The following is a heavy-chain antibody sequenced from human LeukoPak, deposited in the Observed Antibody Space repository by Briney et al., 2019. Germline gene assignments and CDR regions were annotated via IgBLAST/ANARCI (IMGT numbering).Heavy chain of an antibody. Sequence: PSETLSLTCTVSGGSISSYYWSWIRQPPGKGLEWIGYIYYSGSTNYNPSLKSRVTISVDTSKNQFSLRLSSVTAADTAVYYCARHRRVNNYYDSSGYYQGGFDIWGQGTMVTVSS. CDR1: GGSISSYY. CDR2: IYYSGST. V-gene: IGHV4-59*08. J-gene: IGHJ3*02. D-gene: IGHD3-22*01. CDR3: ARHRRVNNYYDSSGYYQGGFDI.